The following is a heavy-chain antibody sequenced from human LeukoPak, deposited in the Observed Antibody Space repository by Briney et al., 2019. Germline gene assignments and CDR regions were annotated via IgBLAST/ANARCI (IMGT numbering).Heavy chain of an antibody. CDR1: GYTFTIYG. V-gene: IGHV1-18*01. J-gene: IGHJ4*02. CDR2: ISAYNGNT. Sequence: AAGTVSCTASGYTFTIYGISWVRQAPGQGLEWMGWISAYNGNTNYAQKLQGRVTMTTDTYTSTAYMELRSLRSDDTAVYYCARDGSELRYFNRYFDYWGQGTLVTVSS. CDR3: ARDGSELRYFNRYFDY. D-gene: IGHD3-9*01.